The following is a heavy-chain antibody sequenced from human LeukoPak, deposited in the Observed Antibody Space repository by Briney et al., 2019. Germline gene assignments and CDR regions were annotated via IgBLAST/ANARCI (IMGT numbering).Heavy chain of an antibody. J-gene: IGHJ4*02. CDR2: IYYSGST. V-gene: IGHV4-39*07. Sequence: SETLSLTCTVSGGSISSSSYYWGWIRQPPGKGLEWIGSIYYSGSTYYNPSLKSRVTISVDTSKNQFSLKLSSVTAADTAVYYCARDTRLTRIAAAGPPGEDYWGQGTLATVSS. CDR3: ARDTRLTRIAAAGPPGEDY. CDR1: GGSISSSSYY. D-gene: IGHD6-13*01.